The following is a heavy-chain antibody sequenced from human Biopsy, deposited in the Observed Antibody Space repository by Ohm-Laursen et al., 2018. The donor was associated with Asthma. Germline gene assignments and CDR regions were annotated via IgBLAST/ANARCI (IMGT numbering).Heavy chain of an antibody. CDR3: ARAQDYYDSRGYYRSFDY. D-gene: IGHD3-22*01. CDR2: IYYSGST. J-gene: IGHJ4*02. V-gene: IGHV4-31*03. Sequence: TLSLTCTVSYGSITSGGYYWTRIRQHPGKGLEWIGFIYYSGSTYYNPSPKSRVSIPIDTSKNQFSLKLSSVTAADTAVYYCARAQDYYDSRGYYRSFDYWGQGTLVTVSS. CDR1: YGSITSGGYY.